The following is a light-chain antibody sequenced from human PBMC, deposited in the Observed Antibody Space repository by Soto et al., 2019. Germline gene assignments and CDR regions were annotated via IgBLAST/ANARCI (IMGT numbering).Light chain of an antibody. CDR3: SSYTSTTTIVV. V-gene: IGLV2-14*01. J-gene: IGLJ2*01. CDR1: SSDVGGYNY. CDR2: DVS. Sequence: QSVLTQPASVSESPGQSITISCTGTSSDVGGYNYVSWYQQYPGKAPKLMIYDVSHRPSGVSNRFSGSKSGNTASLTISGLQAEDEADYYCSSYTSTTTIVVFGGGTQLTVL.